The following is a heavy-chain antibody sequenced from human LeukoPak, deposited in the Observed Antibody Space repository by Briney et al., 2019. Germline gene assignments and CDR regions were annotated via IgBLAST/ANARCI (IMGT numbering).Heavy chain of an antibody. CDR1: GFTFSSYS. Sequence: PGGSLRLSCAASGFTFSSYSMNWVRQAPGKGLEWVSSISSSSSYIYYADSVKGRFTISRDNAKNSLYLQMNSLRAEDTAVYYCARDRASDSSGYYSFDYWGQGTLVTVSS. V-gene: IGHV3-21*01. CDR2: ISSSSSYI. J-gene: IGHJ4*02. CDR3: ARDRASDSSGYYSFDY. D-gene: IGHD3-22*01.